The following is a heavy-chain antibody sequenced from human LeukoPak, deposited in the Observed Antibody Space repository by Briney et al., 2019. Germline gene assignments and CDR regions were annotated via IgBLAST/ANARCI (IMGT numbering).Heavy chain of an antibody. Sequence: SGTLSLTCAVYGGSFSGYYWSWIRQPPGKGLEWIGEINHSGSTNYNPSLKSRVTISVDTSKNQFSLKLSSVTAADTAVYYCARARLLWFGEPSRWFDPWGQGTLVAVSS. CDR2: INHSGST. J-gene: IGHJ5*02. CDR3: ARARLLWFGEPSRWFDP. D-gene: IGHD3-10*01. V-gene: IGHV4-34*01. CDR1: GGSFSGYY.